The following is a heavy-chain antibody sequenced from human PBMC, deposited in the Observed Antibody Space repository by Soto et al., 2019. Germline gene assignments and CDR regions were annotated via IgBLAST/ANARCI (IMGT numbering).Heavy chain of an antibody. V-gene: IGHV1-69*12. Sequence: QVQLVQSGAEVKKPGSSVKVSCKASGGTFSNYAISWVRQAPGPGLEWMGGITPLFGTANYAQNVQGRVTMTADESTTTAYMEVSRLKSEETGVYDCAQPRGLAVAGPGRFDLWGRGTLITVSS. CDR1: GGTFSNYA. CDR2: ITPLFGTA. D-gene: IGHD6-19*01. J-gene: IGHJ2*01. CDR3: AQPRGLAVAGPGRFDL.